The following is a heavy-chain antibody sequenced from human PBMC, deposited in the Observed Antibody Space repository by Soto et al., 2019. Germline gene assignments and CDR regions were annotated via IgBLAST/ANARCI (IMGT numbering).Heavy chain of an antibody. V-gene: IGHV4-59*01. CDR2: IYYSGST. CDR3: ARDVRYSSGWYDY. CDR1: GGSISSYY. Sequence: SETLSLTCTVSGGSISSYYWSWIRQPPGKGLEWIGYIYYSGSTNYSPSLKSRVTISVDTSKNQFSLKLSSVTAADTAVYYCARDVRYSSGWYDYWGQGTLVTVSS. J-gene: IGHJ4*02. D-gene: IGHD6-19*01.